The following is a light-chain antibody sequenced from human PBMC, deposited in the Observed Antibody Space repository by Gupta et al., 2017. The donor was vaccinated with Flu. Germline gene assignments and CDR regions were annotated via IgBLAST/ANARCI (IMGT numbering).Light chain of an antibody. CDR3: QQYNTYPLT. CDR2: ATS. V-gene: IGKV1D-16*01. Sequence: GDGVTITCRASQDISSWLAWYQQKPGRAPRSLIYATSSLRSGVPSRFSGSGSGTDFTLTITSLQPEDFGTYYCQQYNTYPLTFGGGTKVEI. J-gene: IGKJ4*01. CDR1: QDISSW.